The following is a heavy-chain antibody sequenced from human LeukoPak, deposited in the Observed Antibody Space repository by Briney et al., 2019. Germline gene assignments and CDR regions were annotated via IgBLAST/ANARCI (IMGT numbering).Heavy chain of an antibody. CDR1: GYTFTSYY. CDR3: ASIAARPFDY. Sequence: ASVKVSCKASGYTFTSYYMHWVRQAPGQGLEWMGIINPSGGSTSYAQKFQGRVTITADKSTSTAYMELSSLRSEDTAVYYCASIAARPFDYWGQGTLVTVSS. CDR2: INPSGGST. V-gene: IGHV1-46*01. D-gene: IGHD6-6*01. J-gene: IGHJ4*02.